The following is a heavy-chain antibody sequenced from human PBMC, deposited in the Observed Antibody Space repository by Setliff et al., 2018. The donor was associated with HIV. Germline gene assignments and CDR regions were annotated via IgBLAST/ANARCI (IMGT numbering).Heavy chain of an antibody. CDR2: IYGMGET. V-gene: IGHV4-4*08. Sequence: LSLTCSVSGVSINTYYWTWVRQPPGKGLEWIGNIYGMGETKYHPSLKSRVTISLDKTKNAFSLRLTSVTAADTGVYFCARSVDPDIWGKGTTVTVSS. J-gene: IGHJ6*04. CDR3: ARSVDPDI. CDR1: GVSINTYY.